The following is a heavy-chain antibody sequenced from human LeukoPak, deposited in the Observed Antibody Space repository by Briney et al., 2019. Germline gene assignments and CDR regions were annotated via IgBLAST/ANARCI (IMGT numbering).Heavy chain of an antibody. CDR3: ARLNFDWLSAFDY. Sequence: GGSLRLSCAASGFTVSSNYMSWVRQPPGKGLEWVSVTYSGGSTYYADSVKGRFTISRDNSKNTLYLHMNSLRAEDTALYYCARLNFDWLSAFDYWGQGTLVTVSS. CDR2: TYSGGST. CDR1: GFTVSSNY. V-gene: IGHV3-53*01. J-gene: IGHJ4*02. D-gene: IGHD3-9*01.